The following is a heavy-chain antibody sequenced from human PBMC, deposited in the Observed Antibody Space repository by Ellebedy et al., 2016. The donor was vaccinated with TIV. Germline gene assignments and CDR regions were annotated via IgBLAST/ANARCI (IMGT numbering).Heavy chain of an antibody. CDR2: INSDGTST. D-gene: IGHD4-11*01. Sequence: GESLKISCAASGFTFSSYWMHWVRQAPGKGLVWVPRINSDGTSTNYADSVKGRFTISRDNANNTLYLQMNSLRVEDTAVYYCARDASPIYSNYDNWFDPWGQGTLVTVSS. CDR3: ARDASPIYSNYDNWFDP. CDR1: GFTFSSYW. V-gene: IGHV3-74*01. J-gene: IGHJ5*02.